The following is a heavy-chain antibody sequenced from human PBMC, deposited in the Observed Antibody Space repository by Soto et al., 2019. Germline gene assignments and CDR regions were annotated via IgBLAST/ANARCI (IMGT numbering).Heavy chain of an antibody. J-gene: IGHJ6*02. V-gene: IGHV3-23*01. CDR3: AKSRPDIVVVVAATPGYYYGMDV. Sequence: EVQLLESGGGLVQPGGSLRLSCAASGFTFRSYAMSWVRQPPGKGREWVSAISGSGGSTYYADSVKGRFTISRDNSKNTLYLQMNSLRAEDTAVYYCAKSRPDIVVVVAATPGYYYGMDVWGQGTTVTVSS. CDR1: GFTFRSYA. D-gene: IGHD2-15*01. CDR2: ISGSGGST.